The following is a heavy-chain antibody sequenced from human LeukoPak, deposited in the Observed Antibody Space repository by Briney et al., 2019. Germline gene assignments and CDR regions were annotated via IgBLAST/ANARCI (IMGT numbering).Heavy chain of an antibody. CDR2: IKQDGSEK. V-gene: IGHV3-7*01. D-gene: IGHD1-1*01. J-gene: IGHJ3*02. Sequence: PGGSLRLSCAAYGFTFSSYWMSWVRQAPGKGREWVANIKQDGSEKYYVDSVKGRFTISRDNAKNSLYLQMNSLRAEDTAVYYCASGIGSTTHDAFDIWGQGTMVTVSS. CDR3: ASGIGSTTHDAFDI. CDR1: GFTFSSYW.